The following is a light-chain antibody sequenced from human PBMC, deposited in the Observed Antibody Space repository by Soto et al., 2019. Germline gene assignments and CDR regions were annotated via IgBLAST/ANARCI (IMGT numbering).Light chain of an antibody. CDR2: GAS. J-gene: IGKJ4*01. CDR1: QSVSSSY. V-gene: IGKV3-20*01. Sequence: EIVLTQSPGTLSLSPGERAILSCRASQSVSSSYLAWYQQKPGQAPRLLIYGASSRATGIPDRFSGSGSGTDFTLTISRLEPEDFAVYYCQQYGSFPLTFGGGTKVEIK. CDR3: QQYGSFPLT.